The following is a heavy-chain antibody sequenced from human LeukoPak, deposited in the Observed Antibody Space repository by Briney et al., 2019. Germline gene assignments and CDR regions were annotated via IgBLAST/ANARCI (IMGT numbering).Heavy chain of an antibody. D-gene: IGHD2-15*01. CDR1: GGSFSGYY. J-gene: IGHJ5*02. Sequence: SGTLSLTCAVSGGSFSGYYWSWIRQPPGKGLEWIGEINHSGSTNYNPSLKSRVTISVDTSKKQFSLKLSSVTAADTAVYYCARVGCSSSSCYNWFDPWGQGTLVTVSS. V-gene: IGHV4-34*01. CDR3: ARVGCSSSSCYNWFDP. CDR2: INHSGST.